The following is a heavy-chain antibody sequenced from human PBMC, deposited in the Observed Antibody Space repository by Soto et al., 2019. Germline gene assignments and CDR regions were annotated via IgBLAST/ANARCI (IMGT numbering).Heavy chain of an antibody. CDR1: GGSISSGGYY. V-gene: IGHV4-31*03. CDR3: ARVRDTAMARYYFDY. CDR2: IYYSGST. J-gene: IGHJ4*02. D-gene: IGHD5-18*01. Sequence: PSETLSLTRTVSGGSISSGGYYWSWIRQHPGKGLEWIGYIYYSGSTYYNTSLKSRVTISVDTSKNQFSLKLSSVTAADTAVYYCARVRDTAMARYYFDYWGQGTLVTVSS.